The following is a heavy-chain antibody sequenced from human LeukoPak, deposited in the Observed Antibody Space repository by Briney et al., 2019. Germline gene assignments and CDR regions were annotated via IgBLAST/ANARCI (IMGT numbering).Heavy chain of an antibody. CDR2: IYYSGST. Sequence: PSETLSLTCTVSVGSISSYYWSWIRQPPGKGLEWIGYIYYSGSTNYNPSLKSRVTISVDTSKNQFSLKLSSVTAADTAVYYCARAGGYDDAFHIWAQGTMVTVSS. CDR3: ARAGGYDDAFHI. J-gene: IGHJ3*02. V-gene: IGHV4-59*01. D-gene: IGHD5-12*01. CDR1: VGSISSYY.